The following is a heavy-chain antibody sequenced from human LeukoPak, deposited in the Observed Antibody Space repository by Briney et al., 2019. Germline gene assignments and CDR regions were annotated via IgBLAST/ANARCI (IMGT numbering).Heavy chain of an antibody. J-gene: IGHJ5*02. D-gene: IGHD2-2*01. V-gene: IGHV3-23*01. Sequence: PGGSLRLSCAASGFTFSSYAMSGVRQAPGKGLEWVSAISGSGGSTYYADSVKGRFTISRDNSKNTLYLQMNSLRAEDTAVYYCAKPVAIRHSLPNWFDPWGQGTLVTVSS. CDR2: ISGSGGST. CDR3: AKPVAIRHSLPNWFDP. CDR1: GFTFSSYA.